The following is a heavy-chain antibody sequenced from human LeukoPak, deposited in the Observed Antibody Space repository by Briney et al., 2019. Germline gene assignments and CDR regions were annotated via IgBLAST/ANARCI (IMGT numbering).Heavy chain of an antibody. D-gene: IGHD2-2*03. Sequence: SETLSLTCTVSGGSISSYYWSWIRQPPGKGLEWIGYIYYSGSTNYNPSLKSRVTISVDPSKNQFSLKLSSVTAADTAVYYCARGQVDIVVVPASYYYYMDVWGKGTTVTVSS. CDR1: GGSISSYY. J-gene: IGHJ6*03. V-gene: IGHV4-59*01. CDR2: IYYSGST. CDR3: ARGQVDIVVVPASYYYYMDV.